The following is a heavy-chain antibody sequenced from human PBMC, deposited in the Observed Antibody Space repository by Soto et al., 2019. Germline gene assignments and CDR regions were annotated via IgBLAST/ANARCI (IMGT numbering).Heavy chain of an antibody. Sequence: EVQLVETGGGWIQPGGSLRLSCAASGFSVSNNYMSWVRQAPGKGLEWVSIIHAGGSTYYADSVKGRFTISRDNSKNTVYLQMNGLRDEDTVMYYCASLAVAEGFDPWGQGTLVTVSS. CDR1: GFSVSNNY. D-gene: IGHD6-19*01. CDR2: IHAGGST. CDR3: ASLAVAEGFDP. J-gene: IGHJ5*02. V-gene: IGHV3-53*02.